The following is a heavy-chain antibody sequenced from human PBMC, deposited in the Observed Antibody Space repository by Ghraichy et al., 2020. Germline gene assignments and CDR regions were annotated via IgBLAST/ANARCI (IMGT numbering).Heavy chain of an antibody. V-gene: IGHV3-23*01. D-gene: IGHD5-12*01. CDR1: GFTFSSYA. CDR3: AKGGSGYYGPDY. J-gene: IGHJ4*02. Sequence: ETLSLTCAASGFTFSSYAMSWVRQAPGKGLEWVSTISGGGGSTFYADSVKGRFTISRDNSKNTVYLQMNSLRAEDTAVYYCAKGGSGYYGPDYWGQGTLVTVSS. CDR2: ISGGGGST.